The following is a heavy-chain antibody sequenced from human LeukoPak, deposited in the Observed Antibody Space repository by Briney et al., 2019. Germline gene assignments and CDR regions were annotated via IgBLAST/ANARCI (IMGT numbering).Heavy chain of an antibody. J-gene: IGHJ3*02. Sequence: AGGSLRLSCAASGFTFSTYTMNWVRQAPGKGLEWVSYISSSSSTIYYADSVKGRFTISRDNAKNSLYLQMNSLRAEDTAVYYCASPGNWYAFDIWGQGTMVTVSS. CDR3: ASPGNWYAFDI. V-gene: IGHV3-48*01. CDR2: ISSSSSTI. CDR1: GFTFSTYT.